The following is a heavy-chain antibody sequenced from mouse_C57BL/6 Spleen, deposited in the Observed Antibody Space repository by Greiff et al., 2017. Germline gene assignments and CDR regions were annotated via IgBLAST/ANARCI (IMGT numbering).Heavy chain of an antibody. J-gene: IGHJ2*01. Sequence: VQLQQPGAELVMPGASVKLSCKASGYTFTSYWMHWVKQRPGQGLEWIGEIDPSDSYTNYNQKFKGKSTLTVDKSSSAAYMQLSSLTSEDSAVYYCARSTVVARNYFDYWGQGTTLTVSS. CDR2: IDPSDSYT. CDR1: GYTFTSYW. D-gene: IGHD1-1*01. CDR3: ARSTVVARNYFDY. V-gene: IGHV1-69*01.